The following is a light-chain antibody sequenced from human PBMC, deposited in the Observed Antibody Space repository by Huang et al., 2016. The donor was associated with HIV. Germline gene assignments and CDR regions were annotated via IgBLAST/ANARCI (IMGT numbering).Light chain of an antibody. J-gene: IGKJ1*01. Sequence: DIQMTQSPSSLSASVGDRVTITCRASQSISRYLNWYQHKPGKAHELLIYASSSLQSGVPSRFSGSGSGTDFSLTISGLQAEDYATYYCQQGYSTPTFGQGTKVEMK. V-gene: IGKV1-39*01. CDR2: ASS. CDR3: QQGYSTPT. CDR1: QSISRY.